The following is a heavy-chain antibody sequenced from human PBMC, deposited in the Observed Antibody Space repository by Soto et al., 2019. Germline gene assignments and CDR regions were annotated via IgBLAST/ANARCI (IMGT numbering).Heavy chain of an antibody. CDR1: GYSISSGYY. J-gene: IGHJ4*02. CDR3: ARVSYFDSGGFFYYFDY. V-gene: IGHV4-38-2*01. CDR2: MYHSGNT. Sequence: SETLSLTCAVSGYSISSGYYWGWIRQPPGKGLQWIGNMYHSGNTYYNPSLKSRVTISVDTSKNQFSLKVRSVTAADEAVYYCARVSYFDSGGFFYYFDYWGQGAQVTVSS. D-gene: IGHD3-22*01.